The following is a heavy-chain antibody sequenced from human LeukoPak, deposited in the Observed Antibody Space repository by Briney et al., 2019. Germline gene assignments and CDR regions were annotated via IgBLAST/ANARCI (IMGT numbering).Heavy chain of an antibody. Sequence: GASVKVSCXASGGTFSSYTISWVRQALGQGLEWMGRIIPILGIANYAQKFQGRVTITADKSTSTAYMELSSLRSEDTAVYYCARVADIVVVPAAIFGAFDIWGQGTMVTVSS. CDR3: ARVADIVVVPAAIFGAFDI. CDR1: GGTFSSYT. V-gene: IGHV1-69*02. D-gene: IGHD2-2*02. J-gene: IGHJ3*02. CDR2: IIPILGIA.